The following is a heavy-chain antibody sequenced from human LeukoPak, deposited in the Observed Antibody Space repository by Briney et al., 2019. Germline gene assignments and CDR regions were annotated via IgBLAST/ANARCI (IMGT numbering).Heavy chain of an antibody. CDR2: ISAYNGNT. Sequence: GASVKVSCKASGYTFTSYGISWVRQAPGQGLEWMGWISAYNGNTNYAQKLQGRVTMTTDTSTSTAYMELRSLRSDDTAVYYCARVADTAMVMYYYYYYMDVWGKGTTVTVSS. J-gene: IGHJ6*03. V-gene: IGHV1-18*01. D-gene: IGHD5-18*01. CDR1: GYTFTSYG. CDR3: ARVADTAMVMYYYYYYMDV.